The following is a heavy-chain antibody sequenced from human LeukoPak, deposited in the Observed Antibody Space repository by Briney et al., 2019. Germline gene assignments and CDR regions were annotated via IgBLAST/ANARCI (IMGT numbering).Heavy chain of an antibody. Sequence: GGSLRLSCAASGFTFSSYWMSWVRQAPGKGLEWVANIKQDGSEKYYVDSVKGRFTISRDNAKNSLYLQMNSLRAEDTAVYYCARPYGSGPGGGAFDIWGQGTMVTVSS. CDR2: IKQDGSEK. CDR3: ARPYGSGPGGGAFDI. V-gene: IGHV3-7*01. D-gene: IGHD3-10*01. CDR1: GFTFSSYW. J-gene: IGHJ3*02.